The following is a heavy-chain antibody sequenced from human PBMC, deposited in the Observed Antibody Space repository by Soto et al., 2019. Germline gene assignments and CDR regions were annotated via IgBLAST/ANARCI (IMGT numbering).Heavy chain of an antibody. J-gene: IGHJ4*02. D-gene: IGHD3-22*01. CDR2: IIPIFGTA. CDR3: ARGPYYYDSSGYYHDY. Sequence: SVKVSCKASGGTFSSYAISWVRQAPGQGLEWMGGIIPIFGTANYAQKFQGRVTITAGESTSTAYMELSSLRSEDTAVYYCARGPYYYDSSGYYHDYWGQGTLVTVSS. CDR1: GGTFSSYA. V-gene: IGHV1-69*13.